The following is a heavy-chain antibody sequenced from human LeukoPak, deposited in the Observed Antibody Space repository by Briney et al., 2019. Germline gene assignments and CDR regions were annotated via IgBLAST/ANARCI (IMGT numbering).Heavy chain of an antibody. CDR2: IYHSGST. D-gene: IGHD2-2*01. CDR1: GGSISSSNW. J-gene: IGHJ4*02. V-gene: IGHV4-4*02. CDR3: ARQYCSSTSCYFDY. Sequence: KSSETLSLTCADSGGSISSSNWWSWVRQPPGKGLEWIGEIYHSGSTNYNPSLKSRVTISVDTSKNQFSLKLSSVTAADTAVYYCARQYCSSTSCYFDYWGQGTLVTVSS.